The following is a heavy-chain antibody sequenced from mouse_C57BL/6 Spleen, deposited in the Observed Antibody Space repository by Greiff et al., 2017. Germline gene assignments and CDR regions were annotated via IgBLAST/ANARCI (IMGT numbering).Heavy chain of an antibody. CDR3: ARPPYDYDRGYYFDY. D-gene: IGHD2-4*01. Sequence: EVHLVESGGGLVKPGGSLKLSCAASGFTFSDYGMHWVRQAPEKGLEWVAYISSGSSTIYYADTVKGRFTISRDNAKNTLFLQMTSLRSEDTAMYYCARPPYDYDRGYYFDYWGQGTTLTVSS. CDR2: ISSGSSTI. CDR1: GFTFSDYG. J-gene: IGHJ2*01. V-gene: IGHV5-17*01.